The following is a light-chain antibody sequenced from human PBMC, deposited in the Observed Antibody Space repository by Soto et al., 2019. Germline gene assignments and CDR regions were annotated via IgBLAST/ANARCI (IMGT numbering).Light chain of an antibody. CDR3: QKFNAVPT. J-gene: IGKJ4*01. V-gene: IGKV1-27*01. CDR2: AAS. CDR1: QAISNY. Sequence: DIQMTQSPSSLSASVGDRVTITCRASQAISNYLAWYQQKPGKVPTLLIYAASTLQSGVPSRFSGSGSGTDFTLTISSLQPEDAATYYCQKFNAVPTFGGGTTVEI.